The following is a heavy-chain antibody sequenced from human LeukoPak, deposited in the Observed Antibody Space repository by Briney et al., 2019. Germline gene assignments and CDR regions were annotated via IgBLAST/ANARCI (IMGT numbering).Heavy chain of an antibody. V-gene: IGHV4-59*01. Sequence: SETLSLTCTVSGGSISSYYWSWLRQPPGKGLEWIGYIYYSGSTNYNPSLKSRVTISVDTSKNQFSLKLSSVTAADTAVYYCARLTRAYDFWSGYYVGYYFDYWGQGTLVTVSS. CDR1: GGSISSYY. J-gene: IGHJ4*02. CDR2: IYYSGST. D-gene: IGHD3-3*01. CDR3: ARLTRAYDFWSGYYVGYYFDY.